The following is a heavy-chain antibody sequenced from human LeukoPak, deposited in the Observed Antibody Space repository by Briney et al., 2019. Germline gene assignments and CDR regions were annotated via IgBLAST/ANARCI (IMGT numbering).Heavy chain of an antibody. Sequence: YPSETLSLTCTVSGGSTGSDYWSWIRQPPGKGLEWIAYVYYSGVTSYNPSLKSRVAISIDTSKNQFSLNLSSVTAADTAVYYCARLSLHCSGGSCYRGAFDSWGQGTLVTVSS. D-gene: IGHD2-15*01. V-gene: IGHV4-59*08. CDR3: ARLSLHCSGGSCYRGAFDS. CDR2: VYYSGVT. CDR1: GGSTGSDY. J-gene: IGHJ4*02.